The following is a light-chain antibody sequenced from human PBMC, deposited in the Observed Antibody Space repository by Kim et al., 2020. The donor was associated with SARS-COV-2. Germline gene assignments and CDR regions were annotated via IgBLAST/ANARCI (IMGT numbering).Light chain of an antibody. CDR1: QSVSNN. J-gene: IGKJ4*01. CDR3: QQYNNWPPLT. Sequence: EIVMTQSPATLSVSPGERATLSCRASQSVSNNLAWYQQKPGQAPRLLIYGASTRATGIPARFSGSGSGTEFTLTISSLQSEDFAVYYCQQYNNWPPLTFGGGTKVYIK. CDR2: GAS. V-gene: IGKV3-15*01.